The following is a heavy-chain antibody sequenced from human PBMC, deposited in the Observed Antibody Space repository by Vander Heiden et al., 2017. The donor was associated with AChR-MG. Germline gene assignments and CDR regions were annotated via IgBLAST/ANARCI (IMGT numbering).Heavy chain of an antibody. D-gene: IGHD2-15*01. CDR2: IYSSGGT. Sequence: QLQLQESGPGLVKPSETLSLTCTVSGGSISSSFSYWGWIRQPPGKGLEWIGNIYSSGGTYHNPSLKSRVTISVDTSKNQFSLKLSSVTAADTAVYYCARTCSGGSCPFDYWGQGTLVTVAS. V-gene: IGHV4-39*01. CDR1: GGSISSSFSY. CDR3: ARTCSGGSCPFDY. J-gene: IGHJ4*02.